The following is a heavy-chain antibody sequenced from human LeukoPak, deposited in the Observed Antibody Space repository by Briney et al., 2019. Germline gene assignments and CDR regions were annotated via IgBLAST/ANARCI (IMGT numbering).Heavy chain of an antibody. J-gene: IGHJ4*02. V-gene: IGHV3-21*01. D-gene: IGHD2-2*01. CDR3: ARAPTVLVGYCSSSSCQADY. CDR2: ISGDSRYI. CDR1: GFTFSSYT. Sequence: GGSLRLSCAASGFTFSSYTFNWVRQAPRKGLEWVSAISGDSRYIYYTDSVRGRFTISRDNAENSLYLQMHSLRVEDTAVYYCARAPTVLVGYCSSSSCQADYWGQGTLVTVSS.